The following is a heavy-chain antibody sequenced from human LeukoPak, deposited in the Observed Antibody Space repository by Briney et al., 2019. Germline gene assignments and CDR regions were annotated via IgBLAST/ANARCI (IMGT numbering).Heavy chain of an antibody. CDR2: IFCSGST. D-gene: IGHD3-16*01. V-gene: IGHV4-59*01. J-gene: IGHJ3*02. Sequence: SETLSLTCTVSGGSISCFYWSWIRQPPGKGLGWIGYIFCSGSTNYNPSLKSRVTISVDTSKNQFSLKLSSVTAADTAVYYCARDEGGSAFDIWGKGTMVTVSS. CDR1: GGSISCFY. CDR3: ARDEGGSAFDI.